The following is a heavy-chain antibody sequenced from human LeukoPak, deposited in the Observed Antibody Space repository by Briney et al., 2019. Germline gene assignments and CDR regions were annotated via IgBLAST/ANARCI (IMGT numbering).Heavy chain of an antibody. CDR3: AKGSGYCSGGSCYSVYFQH. J-gene: IGHJ1*01. Sequence: GSLRLSCAASGFTFSSYGMHWVRQAPGKGLEWVAVISYDGSNKYYADSVKGRFTISRDNSKNTLYLQMNSLRAEDTAVYYCAKGSGYCSGGSCYSVYFQHWGQGTLVTVSS. CDR1: GFTFSSYG. V-gene: IGHV3-30*18. CDR2: ISYDGSNK. D-gene: IGHD2-15*01.